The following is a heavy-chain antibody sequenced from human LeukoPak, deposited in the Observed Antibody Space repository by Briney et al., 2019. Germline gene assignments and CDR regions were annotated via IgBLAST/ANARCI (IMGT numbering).Heavy chain of an antibody. D-gene: IGHD3-22*01. CDR2: IYYSGST. CDR1: GGSISSYY. J-gene: IGHJ3*02. V-gene: IGHV4-59*08. CDR3: ARGYDSSGWAAFDI. Sequence: PSETLSLTCTVSGGSISSYYWSWIRQPPGKGLEWIGYIYYSGSTNYNPSLKSRVTISVDTSKNQFSLKLSSVTAADTAVYYCARGYDSSGWAAFDIWGQGTMVTVSS.